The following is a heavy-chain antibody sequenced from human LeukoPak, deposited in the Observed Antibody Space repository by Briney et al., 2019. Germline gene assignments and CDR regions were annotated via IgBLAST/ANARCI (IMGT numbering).Heavy chain of an antibody. CDR3: AKSVSGSYYYFDY. D-gene: IGHD1-26*01. V-gene: IGHV3-9*01. CDR2: ISWNSSSI. J-gene: IGHJ4*02. Sequence: GGSLRLSCAASGFTFDDYAMQWVRQAAGKGLGWVSGISWNSSSIGYADSVKGRFTISRDNAKNSLYLQMNSLRAEDTALYYCAKSVSGSYYYFDYWGQGTLVTVSS. CDR1: GFTFDDYA.